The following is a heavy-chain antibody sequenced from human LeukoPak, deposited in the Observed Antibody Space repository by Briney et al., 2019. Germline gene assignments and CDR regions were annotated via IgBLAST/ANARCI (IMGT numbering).Heavy chain of an antibody. D-gene: IGHD3-22*01. CDR3: HYYDSSGSLTYAFDI. J-gene: IGHJ3*02. CDR2: IIPIFGTA. V-gene: IGHV1-69*13. Sequence: GASVKVSCKASGGTFGSYAISWVRQAPGQGLEWMGGIIPIFGTANYAQKFQGRVTITADESTSTAYMELSSLRSEDTAVYYCHYYDSSGSLTYAFDIWGQGTMVTVSS. CDR1: GGTFGSYA.